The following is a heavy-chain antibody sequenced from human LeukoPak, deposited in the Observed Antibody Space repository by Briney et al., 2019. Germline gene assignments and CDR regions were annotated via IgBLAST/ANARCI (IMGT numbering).Heavy chain of an antibody. CDR2: ISGSGGST. CDR1: GFTFSSYS. CDR3: ARGRGSYIYYFDY. D-gene: IGHD1-26*01. Sequence: GGSLRLSCAASGFTFSSYSMSWVRQAPGKGLEWVSAISGSGGSTYYADSVKGRFTISRDNSKNTLYLQMNSLRAEDTAVYYCARGRGSYIYYFDYWGQGTPVTVSS. V-gene: IGHV3-23*01. J-gene: IGHJ4*02.